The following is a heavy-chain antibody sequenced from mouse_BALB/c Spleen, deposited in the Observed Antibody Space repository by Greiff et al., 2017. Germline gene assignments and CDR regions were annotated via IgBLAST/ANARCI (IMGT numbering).Heavy chain of an antibody. CDR3: ASSTMITTAWFAY. V-gene: IGHV2-6-7*01. D-gene: IGHD2-4*01. CDR1: GFSLTGYG. J-gene: IGHJ3*01. CDR2: IWGDGST. Sequence: QVQLKQSGPGLVAPSQSLSITCTVSGFSLTGYGVNWVRQPPGKGLEWLGMIWGDGSTDYNSALKSRLSISKDNSKGQVFLKMNSLQTDDTARYYCASSTMITTAWFAYWGQGTLVTVSA.